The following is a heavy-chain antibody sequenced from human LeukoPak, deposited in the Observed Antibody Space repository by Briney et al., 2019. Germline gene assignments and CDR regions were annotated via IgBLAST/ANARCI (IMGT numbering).Heavy chain of an antibody. V-gene: IGHV3-48*01. CDR2: ISSSRNTI. D-gene: IGHD6-13*01. J-gene: IGHJ4*02. CDR1: GFTLSSHS. Sequence: PGGSLRLSCAASGFTLSSHSMNWVRQAPGKGLEWVSHISSSRNTIHYADSVKGRFTISRDNAKNSLYLQMNSLRAEDTAVYYCARGNQQLVTHYPDYWGQGTLVTVSS. CDR3: ARGNQQLVTHYPDY.